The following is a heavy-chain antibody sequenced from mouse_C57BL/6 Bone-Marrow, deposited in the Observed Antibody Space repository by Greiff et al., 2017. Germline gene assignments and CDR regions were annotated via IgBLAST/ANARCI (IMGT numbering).Heavy chain of an antibody. D-gene: IGHD1-1*01. CDR2: IDPEDGET. V-gene: IGHV14-2*01. CDR1: GFNIIDYY. Sequence: VQLQQSGAELVKPGASVKLSCTASGFNIIDYYIHWVKQRTEQGLEWIGRIDPEDGETKYAPKFQDKATITADTSSNTAYLQLSSLTSEDTAVYYCTRSLIYYGTNYWGQGTTLTVSS. CDR3: TRSLIYYGTNY. J-gene: IGHJ2*01.